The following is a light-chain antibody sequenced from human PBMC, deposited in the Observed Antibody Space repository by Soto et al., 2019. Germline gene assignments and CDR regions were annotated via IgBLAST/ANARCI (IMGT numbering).Light chain of an antibody. CDR2: GAS. J-gene: IGKJ1*01. V-gene: IGKV3-15*01. Sequence: EIVMTQSPATLSVSPGDRATLSCRASQSVSSNLAWYQQKPGQAPRLLIYGASTRATGIPARFSGSGSGTEFTLTISSLQSEDCAVYYCQQYNNWWTFGRGTKVEIK. CDR3: QQYNNWWT. CDR1: QSVSSN.